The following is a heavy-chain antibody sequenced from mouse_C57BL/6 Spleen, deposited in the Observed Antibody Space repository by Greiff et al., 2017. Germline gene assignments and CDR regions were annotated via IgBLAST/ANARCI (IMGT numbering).Heavy chain of an antibody. J-gene: IGHJ4*01. Sequence: QVQLQQSGAELARPGASVKLSCKASGYTFTSYGISWVKQRTGQGLEWIGEIYPRSGNTYYNEKFKGKATLTADKSSSTAYMELRSLTSDDSAVYFCARSEDYDGRYAMDYWGQGTSVTVSS. CDR3: ARSEDYDGRYAMDY. CDR1: GYTFTSYG. D-gene: IGHD2-4*01. CDR2: IYPRSGNT. V-gene: IGHV1-81*01.